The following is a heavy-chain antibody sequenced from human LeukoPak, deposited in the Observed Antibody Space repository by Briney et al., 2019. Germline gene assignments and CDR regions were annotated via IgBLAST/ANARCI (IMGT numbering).Heavy chain of an antibody. CDR1: GGSISSYY. Sequence: SETLSLTCTVSGGSISSYYWSWIRQPPGKGLEWIGYISYSGSTNYNPSLKSRVTISVDTSKNQFSLKLTSVTAADTAVYYCARREGQQLPPKGYWGQGTLVTVSS. CDR3: ARREGQQLPPKGY. J-gene: IGHJ4*02. V-gene: IGHV4-59*01. D-gene: IGHD6-13*01. CDR2: ISYSGST.